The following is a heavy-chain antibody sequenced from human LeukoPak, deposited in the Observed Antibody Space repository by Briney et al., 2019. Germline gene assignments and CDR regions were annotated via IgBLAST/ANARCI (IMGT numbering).Heavy chain of an antibody. Sequence: SETLSLTCTVSGGSISSYYWSWIRQPPGKGLEWIGYIYYSGSTNYNPSLKSRVTISVDTSKNQFSLKLSSVTAADTAVYYCARHILDTLDAFDIWGQGTMATVSS. J-gene: IGHJ3*02. CDR3: ARHILDTLDAFDI. V-gene: IGHV4-59*08. D-gene: IGHD2-15*01. CDR1: GGSISSYY. CDR2: IYYSGST.